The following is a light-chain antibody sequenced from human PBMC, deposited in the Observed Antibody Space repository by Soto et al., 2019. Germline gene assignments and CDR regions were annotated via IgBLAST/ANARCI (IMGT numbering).Light chain of an antibody. CDR1: QDIINY. CDR2: TAS. Sequence: GDRATITCQASQDIINYVNWYQQKPGKAPKLLIYTASNLESGVPSRFSGRGSGTDFTLAIDGLQPEDFATYYCQQYHALPRTFGQGTRVEI. V-gene: IGKV1-33*01. CDR3: QQYHALPRT. J-gene: IGKJ1*01.